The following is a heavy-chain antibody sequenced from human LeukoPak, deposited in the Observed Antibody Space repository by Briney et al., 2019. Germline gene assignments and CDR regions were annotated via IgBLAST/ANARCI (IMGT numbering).Heavy chain of an antibody. CDR2: ISHSGST. CDR3: ARQDKDTWNYYNMDV. V-gene: IGHV4-34*01. Sequence: SETLSLTCAVSGGSLIDYYWSWIRQPPGKGLEWIGEISHSGSTRYSPSLKSRVTVSVDTSNNQFFLNLTSVTAADTAVYYCARQDKDTWNYYNMDVWGKGTTVTVSS. D-gene: IGHD2-15*01. CDR1: GGSLIDYY. J-gene: IGHJ6*03.